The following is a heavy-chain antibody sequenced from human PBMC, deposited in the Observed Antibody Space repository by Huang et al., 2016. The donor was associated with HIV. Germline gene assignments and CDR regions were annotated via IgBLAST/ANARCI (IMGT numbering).Heavy chain of an antibody. V-gene: IGHV4-59*01. CDR1: GDSISSYY. Sequence: QVQLQESGPGLVKPSESLSLTCSVSGDSISSYYWSWIRQPPGKGLEWIGYIYYSGSTNYNPSRKSRLTISMDTSKNQFSLKLTSVTAADTAIYFCARRGVATNYFDHWGQGALVIVSS. CDR3: ARRGVATNYFDH. D-gene: IGHD3-10*01. J-gene: IGHJ4*02. CDR2: IYYSGST.